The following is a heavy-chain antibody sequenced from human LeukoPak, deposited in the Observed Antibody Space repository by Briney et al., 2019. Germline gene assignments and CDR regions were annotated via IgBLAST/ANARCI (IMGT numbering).Heavy chain of an antibody. V-gene: IGHV3-21*01. CDR3: ARDQNPVPFDY. D-gene: IGHD4-17*01. J-gene: IGHJ4*02. CDR2: ISSSSSYI. CDR1: GFTFSSYS. Sequence: GGSLRLSCAASGFTFSSYSMNWVRQAPGKGLEWVSSISSSSSYIYYADSVKGRFTISRGNAKNSLYLQMNSLRAEDTAVYYCARDQNPVPFDYWGQGTLVTVSS.